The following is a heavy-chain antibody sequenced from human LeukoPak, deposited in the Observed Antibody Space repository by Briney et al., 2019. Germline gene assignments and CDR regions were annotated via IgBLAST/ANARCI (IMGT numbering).Heavy chain of an antibody. Sequence: SETLSLTCTVSGGSISSYYWSWIRQPPGKGLEWIGYIYYSGSTNYNPSLKSRVTISVDTSKNQFSLKLSSVTAADTAVYYCATSGGYSSSWWPSSFDYWGQGTLVTVSS. J-gene: IGHJ4*02. CDR1: GGSISSYY. CDR3: ATSGGYSSSWWPSSFDY. D-gene: IGHD6-13*01. V-gene: IGHV4-59*12. CDR2: IYYSGST.